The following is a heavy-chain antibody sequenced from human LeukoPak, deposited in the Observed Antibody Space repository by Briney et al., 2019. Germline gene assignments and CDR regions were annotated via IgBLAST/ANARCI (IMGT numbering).Heavy chain of an antibody. CDR3: ASFHISGKSYNGLHY. V-gene: IGHV5-51*01. D-gene: IGHD3-10*01. Sequence: RGESLEISCKTSGYNFTTFWIGWVRQLPGKGLEWMGIIYPSDSDTRYSPSFQGQVTISADKSINTVYLHWNSLKASDTAMYYCASFHISGKSYNGLHYWGQGTLVTVSS. CDR1: GYNFTTFW. CDR2: IYPSDSDT. J-gene: IGHJ4*02.